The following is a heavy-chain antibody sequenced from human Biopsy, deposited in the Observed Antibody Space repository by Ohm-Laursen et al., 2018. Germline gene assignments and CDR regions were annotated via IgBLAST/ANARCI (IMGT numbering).Heavy chain of an antibody. CDR2: IFYRGST. V-gene: IGHV4-34*12. J-gene: IGHJ5*02. CDR1: NVSFSSFY. Sequence: TLSLTCAVYNVSFSSFYWSWIRQPPGKGLEWIGSIFYRGSTHYKPSLKSRVNISVDTSKNQFSLKLNSVTAADTAVYYCARDYDTSGYYYVSWGQGTLVTVSS. CDR3: ARDYDTSGYYYVS. D-gene: IGHD3-22*01.